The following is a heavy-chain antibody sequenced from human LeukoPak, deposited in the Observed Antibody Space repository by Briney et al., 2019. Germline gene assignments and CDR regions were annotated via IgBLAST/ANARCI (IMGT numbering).Heavy chain of an antibody. CDR2: ISSSSSYI. J-gene: IGHJ4*02. Sequence: TGGFLRLSCAASGFTFSSYSMNWVRQAPGKGLEWVSSISSSSSYIYYADSVKGRFTISRDNAKNSLYVRMNSLRAEDTAVYYCARLYDFWSGYWPYYFDYWGQGTLVTVSS. CDR3: ARLYDFWSGYWPYYFDY. D-gene: IGHD3-3*01. V-gene: IGHV3-21*01. CDR1: GFTFSSYS.